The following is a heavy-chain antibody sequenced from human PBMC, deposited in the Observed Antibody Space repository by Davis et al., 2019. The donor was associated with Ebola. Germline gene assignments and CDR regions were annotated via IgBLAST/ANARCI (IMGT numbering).Heavy chain of an antibody. CDR3: ARWGYYDSSGYYYGSGWFDP. CDR2: IYYSGST. CDR1: GGSISSYY. J-gene: IGHJ5*02. D-gene: IGHD3-22*01. V-gene: IGHV4-59*08. Sequence: PSETLSLTCTVSGGSISSYYWSWIRQPPGKGLEWIGYIYYSGSTNYNPSLKSRVTISVDTSKNQFSLKLSSVTAADTAVYYCARWGYYDSSGYYYGSGWFDPWGQGTLVTVSS.